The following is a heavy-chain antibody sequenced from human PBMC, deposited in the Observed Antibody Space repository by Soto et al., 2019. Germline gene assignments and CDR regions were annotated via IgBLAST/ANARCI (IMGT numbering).Heavy chain of an antibody. CDR3: ATSVTYYYDSSGYYPHFDY. D-gene: IGHD3-22*01. Sequence: SETLSLTCTVSGGSISSGGYYWSWIRQHPGKGLEWIGYIYYSGSTYYNPSLKNRVTISVDTSKNQFSLKLSSVTAAETAVYYCATSVTYYYDSSGYYPHFDYWGQGTLVTVSS. CDR1: GGSISSGGYY. V-gene: IGHV4-31*03. J-gene: IGHJ4*02. CDR2: IYYSGST.